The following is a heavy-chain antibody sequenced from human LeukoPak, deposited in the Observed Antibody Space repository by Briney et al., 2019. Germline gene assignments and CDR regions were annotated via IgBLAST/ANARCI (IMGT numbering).Heavy chain of an antibody. CDR2: ISSSGST. D-gene: IGHD3-22*01. J-gene: IGHJ3*02. CDR3: ARGPYSYDSSGAFDI. V-gene: IGHV4-39*07. Sequence: PSDTLTLTCTVSGGSINSSSYYWGWIRQPPGKGLEWIGRISSSGSTNYNASLKSRVTISVDTSKNQFSLKLSSVTAADTAVYFCARGPYSYDSSGAFDIWGQGTMVTVSS. CDR1: GGSINSSSYY.